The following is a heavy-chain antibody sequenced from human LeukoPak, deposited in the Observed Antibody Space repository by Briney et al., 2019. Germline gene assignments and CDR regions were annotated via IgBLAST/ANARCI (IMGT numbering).Heavy chain of an antibody. CDR3: ARDLDGSGTYFNVGWDY. D-gene: IGHD3-10*01. Sequence: GGSLRLSCAASGFTFSRYWMSWVRQVPGKGLERVANIKTDGSMQNYLESVKGRFTISRDNAKNSLFLQMNSLRAEDTAVYYCARDLDGSGTYFNVGWDYWGQGTLVTVSS. CDR2: IKTDGSMQ. J-gene: IGHJ4*02. V-gene: IGHV3-7*01. CDR1: GFTFSRYW.